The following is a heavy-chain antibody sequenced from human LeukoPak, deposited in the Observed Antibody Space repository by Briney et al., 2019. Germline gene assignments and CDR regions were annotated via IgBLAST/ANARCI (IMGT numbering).Heavy chain of an antibody. D-gene: IGHD1-14*01. J-gene: IGHJ5*02. V-gene: IGHV1-46*01. CDR3: AKETPNTGWFDP. Sequence: ASVKVSCKASGHTFTTYYVHLVRQAPGQGLEWMGVINPSGDGTNYPQRFQGRVTLTRDTSTSTVYMELPSLRSEDTAMYYCAKETPNTGWFDPWGQGTLVTVSS. CDR2: INPSGDGT. CDR1: GHTFTTYY.